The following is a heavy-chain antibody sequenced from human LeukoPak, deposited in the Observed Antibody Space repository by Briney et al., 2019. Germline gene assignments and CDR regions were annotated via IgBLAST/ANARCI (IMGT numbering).Heavy chain of an antibody. J-gene: IGHJ4*02. Sequence: GGSLRLSCAASGFTFSSYGMSWVRQAPGKGLEWVSAISGSGGSTYYADSVKGRFTISRDSSKNTLYLQMNSLRAEDTAVYYCSRDPRHNDYWGQGTLVTVSS. CDR1: GFTFSSYG. CDR2: ISGSGGST. CDR3: SRDPRHNDY. V-gene: IGHV3-23*01.